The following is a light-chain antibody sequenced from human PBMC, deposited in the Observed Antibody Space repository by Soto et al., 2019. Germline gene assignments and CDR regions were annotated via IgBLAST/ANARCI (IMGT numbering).Light chain of an antibody. CDR1: QNIDDW. J-gene: IGKJ2*01. Sequence: DIQMTQSPSTLSASVGDRVTIPCRASQNIDDWLAWYQQKPGQAPKLLIYKTSSLESGVPLRFSGSGSGTEFTPTISSLQPDDFATYYCQQYNSYPYTFGQGTKLEIK. CDR3: QQYNSYPYT. CDR2: KTS. V-gene: IGKV1-5*03.